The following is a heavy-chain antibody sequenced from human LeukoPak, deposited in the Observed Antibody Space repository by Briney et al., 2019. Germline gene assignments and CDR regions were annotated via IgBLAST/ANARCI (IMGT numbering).Heavy chain of an antibody. J-gene: IGHJ6*03. CDR2: INWNGSIT. CDR3: ARLAVAGTGYYYYMDV. D-gene: IGHD6-19*01. V-gene: IGHV3-20*04. Sequence: GGSPRLSCAASGFIFDDYGMSWVRQAPGKGLEWVSGINWNGSITGYADSVKGRFTISRDNAKNSLYLQMNSLRAEDTALYYCARLAVAGTGYYYYMDVWDKGTTVTVSS. CDR1: GFIFDDYG.